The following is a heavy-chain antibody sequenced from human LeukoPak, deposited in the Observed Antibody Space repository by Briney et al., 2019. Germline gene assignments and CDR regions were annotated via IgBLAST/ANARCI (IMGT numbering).Heavy chain of an antibody. J-gene: IGHJ5*02. CDR2: MNANSGNT. D-gene: IGHD2-15*01. CDR3: VRACSGGTCMNWFDP. CDR1: GYTFTSYD. Sequence: ASVKVSCKASGYTFTSYDINWVRQATGQWLEWMGWMNANSGNTGYAQKFQGRVTMTRDTSISTAYMELNTLKYEDTAVYYCVRACSGGTCMNWFDPWGQGTLVTVSS. V-gene: IGHV1-8*01.